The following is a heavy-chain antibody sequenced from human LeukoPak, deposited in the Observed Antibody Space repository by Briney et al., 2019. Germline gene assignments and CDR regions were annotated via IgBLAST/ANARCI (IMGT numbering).Heavy chain of an antibody. CDR1: GFTFSSYS. D-gene: IGHD3-22*01. V-gene: IGHV3-48*01. CDR3: AKVSAPQDSSGQNWFDP. J-gene: IGHJ5*02. Sequence: GGSLRLSCAASGFTFSSYSMNWVRQAPGKGLEWVSYISSSSSTIYYADSVKGRFTISRDNAKNSLYLQMNSLRAEDTAVFYCAKVSAPQDSSGQNWFDPWGQGTLVTVSS. CDR2: ISSSSSTI.